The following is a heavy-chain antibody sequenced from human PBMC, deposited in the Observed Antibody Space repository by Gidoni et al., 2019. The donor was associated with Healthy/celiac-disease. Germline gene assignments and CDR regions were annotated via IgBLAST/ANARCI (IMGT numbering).Heavy chain of an antibody. V-gene: IGHV4-30-4*01. D-gene: IGHD4-17*01. CDR2: IYYSGST. CDR3: ARERWGEGDYGDYYYYGMDV. CDR1: GGSISSGDYY. Sequence: QVQLQESGPGLVKPSQTLSLTCTVSGGSISSGDYYWSWIRQPPGKGLEWIGYIYYSGSTYYNPSLKSRVTISVDTSKNQFSLKLSSVTAADTAVYYCARERWGEGDYGDYYYYGMDVWGQGTTVTVSS. J-gene: IGHJ6*02.